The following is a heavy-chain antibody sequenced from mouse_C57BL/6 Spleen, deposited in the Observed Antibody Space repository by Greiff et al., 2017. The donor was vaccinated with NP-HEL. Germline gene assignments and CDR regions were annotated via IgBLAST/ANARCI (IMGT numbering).Heavy chain of an antibody. CDR1: GFNIKDYY. J-gene: IGHJ2*01. CDR3: ARWYYGSSYEGYFDY. D-gene: IGHD1-1*01. CDR2: IDPEDGET. Sequence: DVKLVESGAELVKPGASVKLSCTASGFNIKDYYMHWVKQRTEQGLEWIGRIDPEDGETKYAPKFQGKATITADTSSNTAYLQLSSLTSEDTAVYYCARWYYGSSYEGYFDYWGQGTTLTVSS. V-gene: IGHV14-2*01.